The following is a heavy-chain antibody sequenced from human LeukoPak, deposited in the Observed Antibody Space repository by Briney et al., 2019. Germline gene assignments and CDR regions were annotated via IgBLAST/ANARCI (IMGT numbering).Heavy chain of an antibody. D-gene: IGHD3-10*01. CDR2: ISSSGSTI. CDR1: GFTFSSYE. J-gene: IGHJ6*03. Sequence: QSGGSLRLSCAASGFTFSSYEKKWVRQAPGKGLEWVSYISSSGSTIYYADSVKGRFTISRDNAKNSLYLQMNSLRAEDTAVYYCARDEITMVRGVNYYYYMDVWGKGTTVTVSS. CDR3: ARDEITMVRGVNYYYYMDV. V-gene: IGHV3-48*03.